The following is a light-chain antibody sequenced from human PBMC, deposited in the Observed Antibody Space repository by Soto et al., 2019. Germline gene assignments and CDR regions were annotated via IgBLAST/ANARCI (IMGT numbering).Light chain of an antibody. CDR1: NIGGKS. J-gene: IGLJ3*02. Sequence: SYELTQPPSVSVAPGKTARITCGGNNIGGKSVHWYQLKPGQAPMLIIYNDGDRPSGIPERFSGSNAGNTATLTVSWVEAGDEAYYYCQVWGSNADPYVLFGGGTKLTVL. CDR2: NDG. V-gene: IGLV3-21*04. CDR3: QVWGSNADPYVL.